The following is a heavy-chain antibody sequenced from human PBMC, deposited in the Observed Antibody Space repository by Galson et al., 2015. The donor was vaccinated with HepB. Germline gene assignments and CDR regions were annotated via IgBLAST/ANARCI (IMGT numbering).Heavy chain of an antibody. V-gene: IGHV3-23*01. D-gene: IGHD3-3*01. CDR2: ISGSGGRT. CDR1: GFTFSSYA. Sequence: SLRLSCAASGFTFSSYAMNWVRQAPGEGLEWVSGISGSGGRTYDADSVKGRFTISRDNYKNTLFVQMNSLRVEDTAVYYCAKEPVHGDYDSWSGYYFDSWGQGTLVIVSS. CDR3: AKEPVHGDYDSWSGYYFDS. J-gene: IGHJ4*02.